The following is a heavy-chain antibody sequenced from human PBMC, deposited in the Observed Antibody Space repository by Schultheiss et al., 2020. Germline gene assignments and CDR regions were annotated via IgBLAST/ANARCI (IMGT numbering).Heavy chain of an antibody. CDR1: GFTFSSYG. V-gene: IGHV3-33*06. CDR2: IWYDGSNK. J-gene: IGHJ6*02. D-gene: IGHD3-16*01. Sequence: GGSLRLSCAASGFTFSSYGMHWVRQAPGKGLEWVAVIWYDGSNKYYADSVKGRFTISRDNSKNTVYLQISSLRAEDTAVYYCAKDRGGYYSYGMDVWGQGTTVTFSS. CDR3: AKDRGGYYSYGMDV.